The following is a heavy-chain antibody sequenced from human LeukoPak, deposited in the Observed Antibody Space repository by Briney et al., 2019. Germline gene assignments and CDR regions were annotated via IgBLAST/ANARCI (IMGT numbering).Heavy chain of an antibody. CDR1: GFTFTSSA. Sequence: GTSVKVSCKASGFTFTSSAMQWVRQARGQRLEWIGWIVVGSGNTNYAQKFQERVTITRDMSTSTAYMELSSLRSEDTAVYYCARDPNPRVGYCSSTSCYTTPYFDYWGQGTLVTVSS. J-gene: IGHJ4*02. D-gene: IGHD2-2*02. CDR2: IVVGSGNT. CDR3: ARDPNPRVGYCSSTSCYTTPYFDY. V-gene: IGHV1-58*02.